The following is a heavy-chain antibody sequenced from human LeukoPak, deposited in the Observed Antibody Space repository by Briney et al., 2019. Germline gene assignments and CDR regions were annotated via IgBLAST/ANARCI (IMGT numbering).Heavy chain of an antibody. CDR3: AKGPSGGPTHHFDY. CDR2: IYSGGST. CDR1: GFTVSSNY. Sequence: GGSLRLSCAASGFTVSSNYMSWARQAPGKGLEWVSVIYSGGSTYYADSVKGRFTISRDNSKNTLYLQMNSLRTEDTALYYCAKGPSGGPTHHFDYWGQGTLVTVSS. J-gene: IGHJ4*02. D-gene: IGHD2-15*01. V-gene: IGHV3-53*05.